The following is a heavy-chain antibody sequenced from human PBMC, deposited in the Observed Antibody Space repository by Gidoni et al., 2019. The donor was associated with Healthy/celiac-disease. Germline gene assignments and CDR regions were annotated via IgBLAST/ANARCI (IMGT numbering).Heavy chain of an antibody. V-gene: IGHV3-23*01. Sequence: EVQLLESGGGLVQPGGSLRLSCAASGFTFSSYVMSWVRQAPGKGLEWVSAISGSGGSTYYADSVKGRFTISRDNSKNTLYLQMNSLRAEDTAVYYCSTGGAALYYYGMDVWGQGTTVTVSS. CDR3: STGGAALYYYGMDV. CDR2: ISGSGGST. J-gene: IGHJ6*02. D-gene: IGHD4-17*01. CDR1: GFTFSSYV.